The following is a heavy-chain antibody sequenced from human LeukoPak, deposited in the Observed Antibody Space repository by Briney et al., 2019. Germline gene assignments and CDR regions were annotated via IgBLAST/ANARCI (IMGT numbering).Heavy chain of an antibody. D-gene: IGHD6-13*01. CDR1: GFTFGNYG. J-gene: IGHJ4*02. Sequence: QSGGSLRLSCAASGFTFGNYGMHWVRQAPGKGLEWVSFISYDGSNKYYADSVKGRFTISRDNSKNTLYLQMISLRTEDTAVYYCAKDPRRYSRTGGYFDYWGQGTLVTVSS. CDR3: AKDPRRYSRTGGYFDY. V-gene: IGHV3-30*18. CDR2: ISYDGSNK.